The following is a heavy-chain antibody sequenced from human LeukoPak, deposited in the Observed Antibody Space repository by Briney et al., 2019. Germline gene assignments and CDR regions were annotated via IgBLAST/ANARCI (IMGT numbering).Heavy chain of an antibody. CDR2: ISGSGGST. CDR3: ATGSMIVLVH. CDR1: GFTFSSYG. J-gene: IGHJ4*02. Sequence: GGSLRLSCAASGFTFSSYGMSWVRQAPGKGLEWVSAISGSGGSTYYADSVKGRFTISRDNSKNTLYLQMNSLRAEDTAVYYCATGSMIVLVHWGQGTLVTVSS. V-gene: IGHV3-23*01. D-gene: IGHD3-22*01.